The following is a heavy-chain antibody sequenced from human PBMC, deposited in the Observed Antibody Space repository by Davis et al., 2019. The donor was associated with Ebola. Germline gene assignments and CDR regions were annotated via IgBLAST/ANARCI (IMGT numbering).Heavy chain of an antibody. J-gene: IGHJ4*02. Sequence: PGGSLRLSCAASGFIFSNYWMSWVRQAPGKGLEWVANIRKDGREKHYVDSVKGRFTISRDNTQNLLFLQMNSLRDDETAVYYCARVDWPVQFDFWGQGTVVTVSS. V-gene: IGHV3-7*01. CDR1: GFIFSNYW. D-gene: IGHD3-9*01. CDR2: IRKDGREK. CDR3: ARVDWPVQFDF.